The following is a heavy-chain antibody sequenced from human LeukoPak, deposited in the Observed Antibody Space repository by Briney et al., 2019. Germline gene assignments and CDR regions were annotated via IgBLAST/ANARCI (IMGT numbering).Heavy chain of an antibody. CDR3: ARGRYYDFWSGYFGFDY. D-gene: IGHD3-3*01. CDR1: GGSISSYY. Sequence: SETLSLTCTVSGGSISSYYWSWIQQPPGKGLEWIGYIYYSGSTNYNPSLKSRVTISVDTSKNQFSLKLSSVTAADTAVYYCARGRYYDFWSGYFGFDYWGQGTLVTVSS. CDR2: IYYSGST. V-gene: IGHV4-59*01. J-gene: IGHJ4*02.